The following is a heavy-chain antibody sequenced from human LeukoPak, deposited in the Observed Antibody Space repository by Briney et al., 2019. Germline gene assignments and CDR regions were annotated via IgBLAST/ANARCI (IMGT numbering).Heavy chain of an antibody. CDR2: ISSNGGWT. D-gene: IGHD3-3*01. Sequence: GGSLRLSCAVSGFTFSNYAMYWVRQAPGKGLEYVSSISSNGGWTYYTNSVKGRFTISRDISKNTLYLQMGSLRAEDMAVYYCARGVSTSIFGNTWFDPWGQGTLVTVSS. CDR3: ARGVSTSIFGNTWFDP. J-gene: IGHJ5*02. CDR1: GFTFSNYA. V-gene: IGHV3-64*01.